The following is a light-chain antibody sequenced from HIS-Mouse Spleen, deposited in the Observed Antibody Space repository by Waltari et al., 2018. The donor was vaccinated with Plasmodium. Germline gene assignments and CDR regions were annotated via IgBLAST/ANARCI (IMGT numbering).Light chain of an antibody. CDR1: QRVSSSY. J-gene: IGKJ2*01. Sequence: EIVFTQSPGTLSLSPGERATISCRASQRVSSSYLAWYQQKPGQAPRLLIYGASSRATGIPDRFSGSGSGTDFTLTISRLEPEDFAVYYCQQYGSSPYTFGQGTKLEIK. CDR2: GAS. V-gene: IGKV3-20*01. CDR3: QQYGSSPYT.